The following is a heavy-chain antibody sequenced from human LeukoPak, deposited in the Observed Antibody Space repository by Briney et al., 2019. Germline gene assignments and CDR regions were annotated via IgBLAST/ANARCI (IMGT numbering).Heavy chain of an antibody. Sequence: ASVKVSCKASGGTFSSYAISWVRQAPGQGLEWMGGIIPIFGTANYAQKFQGRVTITADKSTSTAYMELSSLRSEDTVVYYCARVRSRLRPNYFDFWGQGTLVTVSS. CDR3: ARVRSRLRPNYFDF. J-gene: IGHJ4*02. D-gene: IGHD5-12*01. V-gene: IGHV1-69*06. CDR1: GGTFSSYA. CDR2: IIPIFGTA.